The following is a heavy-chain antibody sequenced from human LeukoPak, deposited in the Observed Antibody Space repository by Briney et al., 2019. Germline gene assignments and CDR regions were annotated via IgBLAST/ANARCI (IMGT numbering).Heavy chain of an antibody. D-gene: IGHD3-10*01. V-gene: IGHV3-7*01. Sequence: PGGSLRLSCAASGFTFSSYWMSWVRQAPGKGLEWVANIKQDGSEKYYVDSVKGRFTISRDNSKNTLYLQMNSLRAEDTAVYYCATSGVNDLDYWGQGTLVTVSS. CDR3: ATSGVNDLDY. CDR2: IKQDGSEK. J-gene: IGHJ4*02. CDR1: GFTFSSYW.